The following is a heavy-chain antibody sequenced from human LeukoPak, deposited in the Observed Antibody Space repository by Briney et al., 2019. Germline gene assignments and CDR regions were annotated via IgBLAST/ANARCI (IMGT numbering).Heavy chain of an antibody. CDR1: GGSFSGYY. J-gene: IGHJ4*02. CDR2: INHSGSN. CDR3: ATGRDHWNWCDY. D-gene: IGHD1-7*01. V-gene: IGHV4-34*01. Sequence: SETLSLTCAVYGGSFSGYYWSWIRQPPGKGLEWIGEINHSGSNNYNPSLKSRVTISVDTSKIQFSLKLSSVTAADTAVYYCATGRDHWNWCDYWGQGTLVTVSS.